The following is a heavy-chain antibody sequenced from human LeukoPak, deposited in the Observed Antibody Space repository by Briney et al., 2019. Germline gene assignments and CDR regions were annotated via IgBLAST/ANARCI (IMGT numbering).Heavy chain of an antibody. CDR3: ARDKPGDHGERPAERFDY. Sequence: SETLSLTCTVSGGYISNNYWVWIRQPAGKGLEWIGRIYTSGSTIYNASLKSRVTMSVDTSKNQFSLNLSSVTAADTAVYYCARDKPGDHGERPAERFDYRGQGTLVTVSS. D-gene: IGHD2-2*01. V-gene: IGHV4-4*07. J-gene: IGHJ4*02. CDR1: GGYISNNY. CDR2: IYTSGST.